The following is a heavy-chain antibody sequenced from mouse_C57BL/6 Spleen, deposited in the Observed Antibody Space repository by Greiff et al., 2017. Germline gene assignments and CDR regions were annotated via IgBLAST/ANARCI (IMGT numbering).Heavy chain of an antibody. CDR3: ASVMSRGGYDEYYSFDY. V-gene: IGHV1-7*01. D-gene: IGHD2-2*01. CDR1: GYTFTSYW. J-gene: IGHJ4*01. CDR2: INPSSGYT. Sequence: VQLQQSGAELAKPGASVKLSCKASGYTFTSYWMHWVKQRPGQGLEWIGYINPSSGYTKSNQKFKDKATLTADKSSSTAYMQLSSLTYEDSAVYYCASVMSRGGYDEYYSFDYWGQGTPVTASS.